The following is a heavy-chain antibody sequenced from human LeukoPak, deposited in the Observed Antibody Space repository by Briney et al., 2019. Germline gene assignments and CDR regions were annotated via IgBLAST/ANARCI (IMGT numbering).Heavy chain of an antibody. V-gene: IGHV4-34*01. CDR1: GGSFSGYY. CDR3: ARGLYGMDV. CDR2: INHSGST. J-gene: IGHJ6*02. Sequence: SETLSLTCAVYGGSFSGYYWSWIRQPPGKGVEWIGEINHSGSTNYNPSLKSRVTISVDTSKNQFSLKLSSVTAADTAMYYCARGLYGMDVWGQGTTVTVSS.